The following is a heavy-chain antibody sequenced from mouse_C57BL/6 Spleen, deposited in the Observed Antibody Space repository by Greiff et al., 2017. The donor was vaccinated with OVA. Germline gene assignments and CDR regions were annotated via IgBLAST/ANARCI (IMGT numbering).Heavy chain of an antibody. CDR3: ARSAGFYAMDY. V-gene: IGHV1-18*01. D-gene: IGHD2-2*01. Sequence: VQLQQSGPELVKPGASVKIPCKASGYKFTDYNMDWVKQSHGKSLEWIGDITPNNGGTIYNQKFKGKATLTVDKSSSTAYMELRSLTSEYTAVYYCARSAGFYAMDYWGQGTSVTVSS. J-gene: IGHJ4*01. CDR1: GYKFTDYN. CDR2: ITPNNGGT.